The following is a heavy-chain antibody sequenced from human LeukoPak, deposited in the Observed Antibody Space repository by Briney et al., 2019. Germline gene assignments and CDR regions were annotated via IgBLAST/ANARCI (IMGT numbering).Heavy chain of an antibody. J-gene: IGHJ3*01. CDR3: AKDGVPSRITTH. D-gene: IGHD3-3*01. CDR1: GFTLSSYA. V-gene: IGHV3-23*01. CDR2: ISGSGGST. Sequence: PGGSLRLSCAASGFTLSSYAMSWVRQAPGKGLEWVSAISGSGGSTYYADSVKGRFTISRDNSKNTLYLQMNSLRAEDTAVYYCAKDGVPSRITTHWGQGTMVTVSS.